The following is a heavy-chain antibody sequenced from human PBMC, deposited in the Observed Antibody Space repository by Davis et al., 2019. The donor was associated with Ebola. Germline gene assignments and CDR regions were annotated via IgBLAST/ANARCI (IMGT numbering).Heavy chain of an antibody. CDR1: GFTFDDYA. CDR3: AKDVLSSGWSPWDY. J-gene: IGHJ4*02. CDR2: ISWNSGSI. D-gene: IGHD6-19*01. Sequence: SLKISCAASGFTFDDYAMHWVRQAPGKGLEWVSGISWNSGSIDYADSVKGRFTISRDNAKNSLYLQMNSLRAEDTALYYCAKDVLSSGWSPWDYWGQGTLVTVSS. V-gene: IGHV3-9*01.